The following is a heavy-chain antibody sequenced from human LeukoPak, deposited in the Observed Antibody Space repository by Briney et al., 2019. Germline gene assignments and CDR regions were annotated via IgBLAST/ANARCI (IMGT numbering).Heavy chain of an antibody. D-gene: IGHD3-3*01. Sequence: PSETLSLTCTVSGGSISSYYWSWIRQPAGKGLEWIGRIYTSGSTNYNPSLKSRVTMSVDTSKNQFSLKLSSVTAADTAVYYCARASYDFWSGSNWFDPWGQGTLVTVSS. CDR2: IYTSGST. V-gene: IGHV4-4*07. J-gene: IGHJ5*02. CDR1: GGSISSYY. CDR3: ARASYDFWSGSNWFDP.